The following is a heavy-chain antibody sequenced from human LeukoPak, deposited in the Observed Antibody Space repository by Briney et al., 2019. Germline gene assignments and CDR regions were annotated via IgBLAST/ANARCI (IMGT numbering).Heavy chain of an antibody. CDR3: ARDLGSSVDP. CDR1: GFTVSNNY. V-gene: IGHV3-53*01. Sequence: PGGSLRLSCAVSGFTVSNNYMSWVRQAPGKGLEWVSVIYSAGYTYYADSVKGRFTISRDNSKNTLYLQMNSLRAEDTAVYYCARDLGSSVDPWGQGTLVTVSS. D-gene: IGHD6-6*01. J-gene: IGHJ5*02. CDR2: IYSAGYT.